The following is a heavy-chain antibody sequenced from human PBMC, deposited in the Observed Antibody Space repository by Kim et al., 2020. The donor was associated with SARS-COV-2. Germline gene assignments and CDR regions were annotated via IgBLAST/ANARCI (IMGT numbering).Heavy chain of an antibody. D-gene: IGHD3-3*01. CDR2: ISSSSSYI. Sequence: GGSLRLSCAASGFTFSSYSMNWVRQAPGKGLEWVSSISSSSSYIYYADSVKGRFTISRDNAKNSLYLQMNSLRAEDTAVYYCARDSYDFWRERNYYGMDVWGQGTTVTVSS. CDR1: GFTFSSYS. V-gene: IGHV3-21*01. J-gene: IGHJ6*02. CDR3: ARDSYDFWRERNYYGMDV.